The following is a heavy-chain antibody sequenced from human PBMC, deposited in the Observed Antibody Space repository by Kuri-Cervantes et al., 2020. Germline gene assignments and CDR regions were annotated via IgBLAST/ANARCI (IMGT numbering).Heavy chain of an antibody. J-gene: IGHJ4*02. CDR3: ARDFSYYDSRGYGY. CDR1: GFIFSNNG. CDR2: IIGSGDAA. V-gene: IGHV3-23*01. D-gene: IGHD3-22*01. Sequence: GGLLRLSCVTYGFIFSNNGMSWVRQAPGKVLERVAAIIGSGDAAFHADSVKGRFTISRDNSRNTLYLQMNSLRAEDTAVYYCARDFSYYDSRGYGYWGQGTLVTVSS.